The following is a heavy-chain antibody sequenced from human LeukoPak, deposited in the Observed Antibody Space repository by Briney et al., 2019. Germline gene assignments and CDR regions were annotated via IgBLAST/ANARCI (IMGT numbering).Heavy chain of an antibody. V-gene: IGHV3-7*01. CDR1: GFTFSSYW. Sequence: PGGSLRLSCAASGFTFSSYWMSWVRQTPGKALEWVANIKQDGSEKYYVDSVKGRFTISRDNAKNSLYLQMNSLRAEDTAVYYCAREALWAAAGYYYYMDVWGKGTTVTVSS. D-gene: IGHD6-13*01. CDR3: AREALWAAAGYYYYMDV. CDR2: IKQDGSEK. J-gene: IGHJ6*03.